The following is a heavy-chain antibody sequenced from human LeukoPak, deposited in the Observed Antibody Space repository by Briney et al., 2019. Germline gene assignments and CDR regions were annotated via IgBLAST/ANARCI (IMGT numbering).Heavy chain of an antibody. V-gene: IGHV4-59*12. CDR3: ARVGIVLVTGSNWVDP. Sequence: SETLSLTCTVSGDSISGFYWTWIRQPPGKGLEWIGYIYYSGSTNYNPSLKSRVTISVDTSKNQFSLKFNSVTAADTAVYYCARVGIVLVTGSNWVDPWGQGTLVTVSS. CDR1: GDSISGFY. CDR2: IYYSGST. J-gene: IGHJ5*02. D-gene: IGHD3-22*01.